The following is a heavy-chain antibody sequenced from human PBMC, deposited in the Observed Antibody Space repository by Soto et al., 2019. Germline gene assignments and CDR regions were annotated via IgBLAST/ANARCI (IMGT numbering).Heavy chain of an antibody. J-gene: IGHJ4*02. CDR1: CGSIISYY. Sequence: SETVSLTCTFSCGSIISYYWSWIRQPPGKGLEWIGYIYYSGSTNYNPSLKSRVTISVDTSKNQFSLKLSSVTAADTAVYYCARGGYFDWSPPGYWGQGTLVTVSS. CDR2: IYYSGST. V-gene: IGHV4-59*01. D-gene: IGHD3-9*01. CDR3: ARGGYFDWSPPGY.